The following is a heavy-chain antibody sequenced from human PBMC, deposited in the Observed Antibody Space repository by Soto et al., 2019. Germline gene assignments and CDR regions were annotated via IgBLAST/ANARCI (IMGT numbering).Heavy chain of an antibody. Sequence: PSETPSLTCTVSGGSISSGDYYWSWIRQPPGKGLEWIGYIYYSGSTYYNPSLKSRVTISVDTSKNQFSLKLSSVTAADTAVYYCARDVDRGWRYNWFDPWSQGTLVTVSS. CDR1: GGSISSGDYY. D-gene: IGHD2-15*01. V-gene: IGHV4-30-4*01. CDR2: IYYSGST. CDR3: ARDVDRGWRYNWFDP. J-gene: IGHJ5*02.